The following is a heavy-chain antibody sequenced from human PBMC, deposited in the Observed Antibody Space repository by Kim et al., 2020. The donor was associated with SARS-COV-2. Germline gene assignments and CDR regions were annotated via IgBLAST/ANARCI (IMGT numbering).Heavy chain of an antibody. V-gene: IGHV3-30*18. D-gene: IGHD6-13*01. CDR1: GFTFSSYG. Sequence: GGSLRLCCAASGFTFSSYGMHWVRQAPGKGLEWVAVISYDGSNKYYADSVKGRFTISRDNSKNTLYLQMNSLRAEDTAVYYCAKDGSSSWYMNYYYYMDVWGKGTRSPSP. CDR3: AKDGSSSWYMNYYYYMDV. J-gene: IGHJ6*03. CDR2: ISYDGSNK.